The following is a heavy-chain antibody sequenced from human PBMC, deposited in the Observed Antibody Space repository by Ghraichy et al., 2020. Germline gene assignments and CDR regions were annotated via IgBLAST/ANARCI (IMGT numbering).Heavy chain of an antibody. CDR3: AIRRTHQLLWSRGHYGMDV. Sequence: SQTLSLTCAVYGGSFSGYYWSWIRQPPGKGLEWIGEINHSGSTNYNPSLKSRVTISVDTSKNQFSLKLSSVTAADTAVYYCAIRRTHQLLWSRGHYGMDVWGQGTTVIVSS. CDR1: GGSFSGYY. V-gene: IGHV4-34*01. CDR2: INHSGST. D-gene: IGHD2-2*01. J-gene: IGHJ6*02.